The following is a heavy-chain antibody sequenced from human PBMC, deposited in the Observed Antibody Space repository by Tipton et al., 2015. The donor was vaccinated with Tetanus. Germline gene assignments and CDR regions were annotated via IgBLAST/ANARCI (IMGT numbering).Heavy chain of an antibody. CDR2: MYHTGTT. J-gene: IGHJ4*02. D-gene: IGHD3-3*01. CDR1: GWPINSGGYY. V-gene: IGHV4-31*03. CDR3: ARDATLLRAMDQ. Sequence: TLSLTCTVSGWPINSGGYYWSWIRQQPGRGLEWIGYMYHTGTTFSDPSLKSRLSMSADTSKNQFSLRLTSVTAADTAIYYCARDATLLRAMDQRGQGILVTVSS.